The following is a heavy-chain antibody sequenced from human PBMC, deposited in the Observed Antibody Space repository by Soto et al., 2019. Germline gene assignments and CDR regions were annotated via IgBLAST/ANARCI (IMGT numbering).Heavy chain of an antibody. V-gene: IGHV3-7*01. D-gene: IGHD3-10*01. CDR2: IKQDGSEK. CDR1: GFTFSSYW. J-gene: IGHJ6*03. CDR3: ARDREGLLWFGELLLREHYYYYYMDV. Sequence: GGSLRLSCAASGFTFSSYWMSWVRQAPGKGLEWVANIKQDGSEKYYVDSVKGRFTISRDNAKNSLYLQMNSLRAEDTAVYYCARDREGLLWFGELLLREHYYYYYMDVWGKGTTVTVSS.